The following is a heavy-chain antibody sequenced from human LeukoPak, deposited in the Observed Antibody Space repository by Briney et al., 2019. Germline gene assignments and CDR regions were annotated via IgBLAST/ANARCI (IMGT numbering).Heavy chain of an antibody. V-gene: IGHV4-59*08. Sequence: SGTLSLTCTVSGASISSYYWSWIRQPPGKGLEWIGYIYYSGSTNYNPSLKSRVTISVDTSKSQFSLRLSSVTAADTDIYYCATSCGNSYGCYFDYWGQGTLVTVSS. CDR3: ATSCGNSYGCYFDY. J-gene: IGHJ4*02. CDR1: GASISSYY. D-gene: IGHD5-18*01. CDR2: IYYSGST.